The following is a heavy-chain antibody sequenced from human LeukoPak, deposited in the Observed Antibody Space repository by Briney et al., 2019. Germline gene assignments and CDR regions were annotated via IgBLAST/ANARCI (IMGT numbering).Heavy chain of an antibody. V-gene: IGHV1-69*05. J-gene: IGHJ5*02. Sequence: ASVKVSCKASGGTFSSYAISWVRQAPGQGLEWMGGIIPIFGTASYAQKFQGRVTITTDESTSTAYMELSSLRSEDTAVYYCARARPYCSSTSCYSFWFDPWGQGTLVTVSS. CDR2: IIPIFGTA. CDR3: ARARPYCSSTSCYSFWFDP. D-gene: IGHD2-2*01. CDR1: GGTFSSYA.